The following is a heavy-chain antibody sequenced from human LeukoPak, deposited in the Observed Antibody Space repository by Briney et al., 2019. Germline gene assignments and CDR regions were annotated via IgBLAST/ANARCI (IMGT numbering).Heavy chain of an antibody. V-gene: IGHV3-30*03. J-gene: IGHJ5*02. Sequence: GGSLRLSCAASGFTFSSNGMHWVRQAPGKGLEWVAVISYDGTNKYYADSVKGRFTISRDNSKNTLYVQMNSLRAEDTAVYYCARGNWFDPWGQGTLVTVSS. CDR1: GFTFSSNG. CDR2: ISYDGTNK. CDR3: ARGNWFDP.